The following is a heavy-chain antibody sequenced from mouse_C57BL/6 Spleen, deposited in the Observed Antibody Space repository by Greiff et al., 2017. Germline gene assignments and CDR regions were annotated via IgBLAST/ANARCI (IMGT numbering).Heavy chain of an antibody. V-gene: IGHV5-16*01. CDR3: ARDWDYGEWYIDV. Sequence: EVMLVESEGGLVQPGSSMKLSCTASGFTFSDYYMAWVRQVPEKGLEWVANINYDGSSTYYLDSLKSRFIISRDNAKNILYLQMSSLKSEDTATYYCARDWDYGEWYIDVWGTGTTVTVSS. CDR1: GFTFSDYY. D-gene: IGHD1-1*01. J-gene: IGHJ1*03. CDR2: INYDGSST.